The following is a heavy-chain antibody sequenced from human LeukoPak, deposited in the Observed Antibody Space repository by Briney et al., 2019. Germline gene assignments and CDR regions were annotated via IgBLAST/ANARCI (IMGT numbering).Heavy chain of an antibody. J-gene: IGHJ4*02. V-gene: IGHV1-69*13. CDR1: GGTFSSYA. CDR3: ASLGYCSSTSCFDY. Sequence: SVKVSCKASGGTFSSYAISWVRQAPGQGLEWMGGIIPIFGTANYAQKFQGRVTITADESTSTAYMELSSLRSEDTAVYYCASLGYCSSTSCFDYWGQGTLVTVSS. CDR2: IIPIFGTA. D-gene: IGHD2-2*01.